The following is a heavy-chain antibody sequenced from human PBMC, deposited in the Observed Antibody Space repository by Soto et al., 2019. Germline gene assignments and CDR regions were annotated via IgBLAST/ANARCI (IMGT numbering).Heavy chain of an antibody. V-gene: IGHV3-48*02. D-gene: IGHD3-3*01. CDR2: ITDSSDTV. CDR3: ARDFGHGYYLDY. J-gene: IGHJ4*02. Sequence: EVQLVESGGGLVQPGGSLRLSRVASGFSFSNYNMNWVRQAPGKGLEWVSYITDSSDTVHYADSVRGRFTISRDNAESSLYLQMNSLRDEDTAVYFCARDFGHGYYLDYWGRGTLVTVSS. CDR1: GFSFSNYN.